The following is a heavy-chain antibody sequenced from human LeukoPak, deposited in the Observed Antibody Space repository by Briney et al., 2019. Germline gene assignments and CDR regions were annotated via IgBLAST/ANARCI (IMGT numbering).Heavy chain of an antibody. J-gene: IGHJ5*02. V-gene: IGHV4-34*01. CDR1: GGSLSGYY. CDR2: INHSGST. Sequence: SETLSITCAVYGGSLSGYYWSWIRQPPGKGLEWIGEINHSGSTNYNPSLKSRVTISVDTSKNQFSLKLSSVTAADTAVYYCAREGPRYYGSGSNNWFDPWGQGTLVTVSS. CDR3: AREGPRYYGSGSNNWFDP. D-gene: IGHD3-10*01.